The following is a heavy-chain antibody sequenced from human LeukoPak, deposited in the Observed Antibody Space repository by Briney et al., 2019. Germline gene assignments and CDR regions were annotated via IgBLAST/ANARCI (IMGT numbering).Heavy chain of an antibody. D-gene: IGHD6-19*01. CDR1: GFTFSSCA. CDR3: AKDLGIAVAGTVDY. Sequence: SGGSLRLSCAASGFTFSSCAMSWVRQAPGKGLEWVSAISGSGGSTYYADSVKGRFTISRDNSKNTLYLQMNSLRAEDTAVYYCAKDLGIAVAGTVDYWGQGTLVTVSS. V-gene: IGHV3-23*01. CDR2: ISGSGGST. J-gene: IGHJ4*02.